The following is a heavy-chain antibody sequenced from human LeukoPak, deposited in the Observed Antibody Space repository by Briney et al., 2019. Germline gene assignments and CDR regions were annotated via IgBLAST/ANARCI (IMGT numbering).Heavy chain of an antibody. CDR1: GYSFTSYW. J-gene: IGHJ6*03. CDR3: ARLRDYDYYYYYYMDV. V-gene: IGHV5-51*01. D-gene: IGHD4-17*01. CDR2: IYPGDSDT. Sequence: GESLKISCKGSGYSFTSYWIGWVRQMPGKGLEWMGIIYPGDSDTRYSPSFQGQVTISADKSISTAYLQWSSLKASDTAMYYCARLRDYDYYYYYYMDVWGKGTTVTVSS.